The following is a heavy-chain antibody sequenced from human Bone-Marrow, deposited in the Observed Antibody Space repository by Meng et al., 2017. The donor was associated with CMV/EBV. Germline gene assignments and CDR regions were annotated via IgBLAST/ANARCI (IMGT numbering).Heavy chain of an antibody. D-gene: IGHD6-13*01. J-gene: IGHJ4*02. CDR1: GFTFDDYA. Sequence: GGSLRLSCAASGFTFDDYAMHWVRQAPGKGLEWVSGISWNSGSIGYADSVKGRFTISRDNSKNTLYLQMNSLRAEDTAVYYCAKDPSHRAAGLYYFDYWGQGTLVTVSS. CDR3: AKDPSHRAAGLYYFDY. V-gene: IGHV3-9*01. CDR2: ISWNSGSI.